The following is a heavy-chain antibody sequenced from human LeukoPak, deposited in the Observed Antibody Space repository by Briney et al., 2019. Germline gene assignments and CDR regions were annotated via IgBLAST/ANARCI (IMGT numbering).Heavy chain of an antibody. D-gene: IGHD3-3*01. J-gene: IGHJ6*03. Sequence: ASVKVSCKASGGTFSSYAISWVRQAPGQGLEWMGGIIPIFGTANYAQKFQGRVTITTDKSTSTAYMELSSLRSEDTAVYYCARGVRFLEWSNMDVWGKGTTVTVSS. CDR1: GGTFSSYA. CDR2: IIPIFGTA. V-gene: IGHV1-69*05. CDR3: ARGVRFLEWSNMDV.